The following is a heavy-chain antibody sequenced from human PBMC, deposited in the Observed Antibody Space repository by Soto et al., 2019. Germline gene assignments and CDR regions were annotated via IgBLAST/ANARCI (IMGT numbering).Heavy chain of an antibody. CDR3: AGDLTHDWGP. D-gene: IGHD3-16*01. J-gene: IGHJ5*02. V-gene: IGHV3-7*04. Sequence: EVHLVESGGALVQPGGSLRLSCAASGFTFSDYWMTWVRQTPGKGLEGVANMNPDGSEQYYLDSVKARFTISRDNAKNSRDWQLNNQGGADSAVSYCAGDLTHDWGPWGQGTQVIVSS. CDR1: GFTFSDYW. CDR2: MNPDGSEQ.